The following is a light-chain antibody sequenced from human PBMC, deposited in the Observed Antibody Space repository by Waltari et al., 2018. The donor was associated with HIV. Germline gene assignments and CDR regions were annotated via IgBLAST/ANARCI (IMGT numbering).Light chain of an antibody. CDR3: GTWDSSLSGVV. CDR1: SSNIGKNF. J-gene: IGLJ3*02. Sequence: QSVLTQPPSVSAAPGQKVTIPRPGSSSNIGKNFVSWYKQPPGTAPKPLIYDNNKRPSGIPDRFSGSKSGTSATLGITGLQTGDEADYYCGTWDSSLSGVVFGGGTKLTVL. V-gene: IGLV1-51*01. CDR2: DNN.